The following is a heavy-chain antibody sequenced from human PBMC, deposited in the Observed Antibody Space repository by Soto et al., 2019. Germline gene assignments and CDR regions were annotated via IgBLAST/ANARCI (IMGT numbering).Heavy chain of an antibody. CDR3: ARADVVVAATPDTSQFDYHYGMDV. CDR1: GYTFTSYY. D-gene: IGHD2-15*01. V-gene: IGHV1-46*01. CDR2: INPSGGST. Sequence: SSVKVSCKASGYTFTSYYMHWVRQAPGQGLEWMGIINPSGGSTSYAQKFQGRVTMTRDTSTSTVYMERSSLRSEDTDVDYCARADVVVAATPDTSQFDYHYGMDVWGQGTTVTVSS. J-gene: IGHJ6*02.